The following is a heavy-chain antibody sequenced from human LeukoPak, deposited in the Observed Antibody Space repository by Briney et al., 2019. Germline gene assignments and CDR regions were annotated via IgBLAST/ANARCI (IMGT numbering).Heavy chain of an antibody. CDR2: INHSGST. CDR1: GGSSSGYY. D-gene: IGHD6-13*01. Sequence: SETLSLTCAVYGGSSSGYYWSWIRQPPGKGLEWIGEINHSGSTNYNPSLKSRVTISVDTSKNQFSLKLSSVTAADTAVYYCARVIAAACRRFDPWGQGTLVTVSS. V-gene: IGHV4-34*01. CDR3: ARVIAAACRRFDP. J-gene: IGHJ5*02.